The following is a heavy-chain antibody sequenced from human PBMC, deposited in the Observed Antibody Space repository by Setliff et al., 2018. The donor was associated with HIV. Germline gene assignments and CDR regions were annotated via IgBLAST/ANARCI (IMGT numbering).Heavy chain of an antibody. CDR1: GFNVNNKY. J-gene: IGHJ6*02. CDR3: TADLRDFTWDASDF. V-gene: IGHV3-66*01. D-gene: IGHD3-3*01. CDR2: IYSDDYT. Sequence: PGESLKISCAASGFNVNNKYMSWVRQAPGKGLEWVSIIYSDDYTKYADSLKGRFTISRDTSKNTLYLQMNSLRAEDTAMYYCTADLRDFTWDASDFWGQGTTVTVSS.